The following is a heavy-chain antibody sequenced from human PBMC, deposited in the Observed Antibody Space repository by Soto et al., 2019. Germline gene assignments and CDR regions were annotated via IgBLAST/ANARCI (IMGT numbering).Heavy chain of an antibody. J-gene: IGHJ3*02. Sequence: GASVKVSCKASGYTFTSYGISWVRQAPGQGLEWMGWISAYNGNTNYAQKLQGRVTMTTDTSTSTAYMELRSLRSDDTAVYYCAKSLTYYDFWSGGAFDIWGQGTMVTVPS. CDR3: AKSLTYYDFWSGGAFDI. D-gene: IGHD3-3*01. V-gene: IGHV1-18*01. CDR1: GYTFTSYG. CDR2: ISAYNGNT.